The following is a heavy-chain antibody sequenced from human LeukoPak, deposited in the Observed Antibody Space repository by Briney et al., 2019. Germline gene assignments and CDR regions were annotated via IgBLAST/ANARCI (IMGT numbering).Heavy chain of an antibody. CDR1: GDSVSSNRVA. CDR2: TYYRSKWYH. Sequence: SQTLSLTCAISGDSVSSNRVAWNWIRQTPSRGLEWLARTYYRSKWYHDYAVSVGSRITINPDTPKNQFSLQLNSVTPEDTAVYYCARDDGYGYFDFWGQGTLVTVSS. CDR3: ARDDGYGYFDF. J-gene: IGHJ4*02. V-gene: IGHV6-1*01. D-gene: IGHD5-24*01.